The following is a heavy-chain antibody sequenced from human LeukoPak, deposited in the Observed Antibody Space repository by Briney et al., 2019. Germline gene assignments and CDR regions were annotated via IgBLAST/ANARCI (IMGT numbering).Heavy chain of an antibody. V-gene: IGHV3-15*07. D-gene: IGHD3-16*01. CDR3: ATGGYYLDY. Sequence: PGGSLRLSCAASGSIFSNAWMNWVRQAPGKGLEWVGRIKSKTTGGTTDYAAPVKGRFIISRDDSKNTVYLQMNSLKTEDTAMYYCATGGYYLDYWGQGTLVTVSS. CDR2: IKSKTTGGTT. J-gene: IGHJ4*02. CDR1: GSIFSNAW.